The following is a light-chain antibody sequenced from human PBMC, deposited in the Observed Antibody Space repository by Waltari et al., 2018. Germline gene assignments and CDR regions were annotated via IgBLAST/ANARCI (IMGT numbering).Light chain of an antibody. V-gene: IGLV1-40*01. CDR1: SSTTRAGFD. CDR3: QSFDTGLDVL. Sequence: QSVLTQPPPVSGAPGQTVPITCTGSSSTTRAGFDVLWYQQFPGTAPKLLIYRNVNRPSGVSDRFSASKSGSSASLAITGLQAEDEADYYCQSFDTGLDVLFGEGTKLIVL. J-gene: IGLJ2*01. CDR2: RNV.